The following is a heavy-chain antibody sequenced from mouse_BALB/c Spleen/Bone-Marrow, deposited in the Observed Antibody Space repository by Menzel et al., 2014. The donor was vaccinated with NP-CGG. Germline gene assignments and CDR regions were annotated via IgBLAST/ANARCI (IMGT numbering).Heavy chain of an antibody. CDR1: GYSITSDYY. CDR2: IRYDGSN. J-gene: IGHJ1*01. V-gene: IGHV3-6*02. Sequence: EVKLQESGPGLVKPSQSLSLICSVTGYSITSDYYWNWIRQFPGNKLEWMAYIRYDGSNNYNPSLKNRISITRDTSKNQFFLKLNSVTSEDTATYYCARLRGSNYGYFDVWGAGTTVTVSS. D-gene: IGHD1-1*01. CDR3: ARLRGSNYGYFDV.